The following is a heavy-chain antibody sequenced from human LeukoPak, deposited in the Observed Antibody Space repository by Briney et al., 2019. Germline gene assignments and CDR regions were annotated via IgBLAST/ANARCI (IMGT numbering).Heavy chain of an antibody. V-gene: IGHV3-30*02. CDR1: GFTFSSYG. CDR2: TRYDGSNK. J-gene: IGHJ4*02. D-gene: IGHD3-3*01. Sequence: GGSLRLSCAASGFTFSSYGMHWVRQAPSKGLEWVAFTRYDGSNKYYADSVKGRFTISRDNSKNTLYLQMNSLRAEDTAVYYCAKGPLPDFWSGYCEGCDYWVQGTLVTVSS. CDR3: AKGPLPDFWSGYCEGCDY.